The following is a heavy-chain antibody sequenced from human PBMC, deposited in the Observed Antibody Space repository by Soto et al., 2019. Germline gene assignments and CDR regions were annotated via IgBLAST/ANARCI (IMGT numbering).Heavy chain of an antibody. CDR3: ARRRYSAFFDY. CDR1: GGSISSSSYY. V-gene: IGHV4-39*01. CDR2: IYYSGST. J-gene: IGHJ4*02. D-gene: IGHD2-15*01. Sequence: SETLSLTCTVSGGSISSSSYYWGWIRQPPGKGLEWIGSIYYSGSTYYNPSLKSRVTISVDTSKNQFSLKLSSVSAADTAVYYCARRRYSAFFDYRGQRTLVTVSS.